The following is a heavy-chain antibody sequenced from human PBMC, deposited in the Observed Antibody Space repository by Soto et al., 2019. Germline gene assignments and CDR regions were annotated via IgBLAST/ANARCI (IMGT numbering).Heavy chain of an antibody. CDR3: TTFFRFGA. J-gene: IGHJ5*02. Sequence: EVQLVESGGGLVKPGGSLRLSCAASGFTFSNAWMNWVRQAPGKGLEWVGRIKSKAGGGTCDYAALVKGRFTSASDGSKNTLYLQMNSLKSEDTGVYYCTTFFRFGAWGQGTLVTVSS. D-gene: IGHD3-10*01. V-gene: IGHV3-15*07. CDR2: IKSKAGGGTC. CDR1: GFTFSNAW.